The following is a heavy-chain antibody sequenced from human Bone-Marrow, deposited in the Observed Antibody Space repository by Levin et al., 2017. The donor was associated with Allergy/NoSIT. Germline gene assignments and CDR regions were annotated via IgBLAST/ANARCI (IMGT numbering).Heavy chain of an antibody. CDR2: IIPIFGTA. D-gene: IGHD3-3*01. V-gene: IGHV1-69*01. CDR3: ARAGSDFWSGYPRGGWFDP. J-gene: IGHJ5*02. CDR1: GGTFSCYA. Sequence: KISCKASGGTFSCYAISWVRQAPGQGLEWMGGIIPIFGTANYAQKFQGRVTITADESTSTAYMELSSLRSEDTAVYYCARAGSDFWSGYPRGGWFDPWGQGTLVTVSS.